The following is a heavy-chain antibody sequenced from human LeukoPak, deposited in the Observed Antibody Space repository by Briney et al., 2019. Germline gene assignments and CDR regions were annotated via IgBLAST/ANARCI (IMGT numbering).Heavy chain of an antibody. Sequence: SLRLSCAASGFTFDDYAMHWVRQAPGKGLEWVSGISWNSGSIGYADSVKGRFTISRDNAKNSLYLQMNSLRAEDTAVYYCARGDRGVLDAFDIWGQGTMVTVSS. CDR2: ISWNSGSI. CDR3: ARGDRGVLDAFDI. J-gene: IGHJ3*02. V-gene: IGHV3-9*01. CDR1: GFTFDDYA. D-gene: IGHD3-10*01.